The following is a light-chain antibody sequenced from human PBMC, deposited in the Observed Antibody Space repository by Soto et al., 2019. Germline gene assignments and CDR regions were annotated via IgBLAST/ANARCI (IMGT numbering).Light chain of an antibody. J-gene: IGKJ1*01. CDR3: QQYYSTLTWT. CDR1: QSVLYSSNNKNY. V-gene: IGKV4-1*01. Sequence: DSLMTHSPYSLAVSMGERATINCKSSQSVLYSSNNKNYLAWYQQKPGQPPKLLIYWASTRESGVPDRFSGSGSGTDFTLTISSLQAEDVAVYYCQQYYSTLTWTFGQGTKVDI. CDR2: WAS.